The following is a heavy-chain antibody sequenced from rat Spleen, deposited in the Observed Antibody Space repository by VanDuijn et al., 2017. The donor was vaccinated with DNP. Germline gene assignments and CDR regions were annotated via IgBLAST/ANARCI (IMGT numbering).Heavy chain of an antibody. D-gene: IGHD1-5*01. CDR3: ARLGTQGFAY. CDR1: GFTFSDYY. J-gene: IGHJ3*01. CDR2: ISPSGGST. V-gene: IGHV5-25*01. Sequence: EVKLVESGGGLVQPGRSLKLSCAASGFTFSDYYMAWVRQAPTKGLEWVASISPSGGSTYYRDSVKGRVTLSRDNAKSTLYLQMNSLRSEDTATYYCARLGTQGFAYWGQGTLVTVSS.